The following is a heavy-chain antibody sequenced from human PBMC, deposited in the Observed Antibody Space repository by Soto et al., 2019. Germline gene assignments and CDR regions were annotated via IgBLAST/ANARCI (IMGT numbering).Heavy chain of an antibody. V-gene: IGHV3-23*01. Sequence: EVQLLESGGGLVQPGGSLRLSCAASGFTFSSYAMSWVRQAPGKGLEWVSAISGSGGSTYYADSVKGRFTISRDNSKNTLYLQMNSPRAEDTAVYYCAKEAEYCSGGSCYSGAFDYWGQGTLVTVSS. CDR3: AKEAEYCSGGSCYSGAFDY. D-gene: IGHD2-15*01. J-gene: IGHJ4*02. CDR1: GFTFSSYA. CDR2: ISGSGGST.